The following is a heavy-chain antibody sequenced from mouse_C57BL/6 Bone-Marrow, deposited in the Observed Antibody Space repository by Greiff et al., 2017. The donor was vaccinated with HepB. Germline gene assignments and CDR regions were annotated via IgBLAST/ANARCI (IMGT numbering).Heavy chain of an antibody. CDR3: ARYRDYGSSPYYYAMDY. CDR2: IWTGGGT. Sequence: VKLVESGPGLVAPSQSLSITCTVSGFSLTSYAISWVRQPPGKGLEWLGVIWTGGGTNYNSALKSRLSISKDNSKSQVFLKMNSLQTDDTARYYCARYRDYGSSPYYYAMDYWGQGTSVTVSS. V-gene: IGHV2-9-1*01. D-gene: IGHD1-1*01. CDR1: GFSLTSYA. J-gene: IGHJ4*01.